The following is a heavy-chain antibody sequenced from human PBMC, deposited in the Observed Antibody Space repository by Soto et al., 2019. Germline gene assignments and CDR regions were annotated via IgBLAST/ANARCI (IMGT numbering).Heavy chain of an antibody. CDR3: ARESGGATATLDYYYFYMDV. CDR2: INPNGGVT. J-gene: IGHJ6*03. D-gene: IGHD5-12*01. V-gene: IGHV1-2*04. Sequence: QVQLVQSGAEVRKPGASVTVSCRSSGDSFNDYYIHWVRQAPGQGFEWMGWINPNGGVTKYAQKFQGWVSMTRDTSIRTVYMQLSRLRYDNTAVYYCARESGGATATLDYYYFYMDVWSTGTTVTVSS. CDR1: GDSFNDYY.